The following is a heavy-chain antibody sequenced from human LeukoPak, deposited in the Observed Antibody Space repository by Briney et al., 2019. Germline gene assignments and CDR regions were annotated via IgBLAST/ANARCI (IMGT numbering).Heavy chain of an antibody. CDR3: ARIARNCTNGVCQNTGFDY. J-gene: IGHJ4*02. CDR2: IYHSGST. D-gene: IGHD2-8*01. V-gene: IGHV4-4*02. Sequence: PSGTLSLTCAVSGGSISSSNWWSWVRQPPGKGLEWIGEIYHSGSTYYNPSLKSRVTISVDTSKNQFSLKLSSVTAADTAVYYCARIARNCTNGVCQNTGFDYWGQGTLVTVSS. CDR1: GGSISSSNW.